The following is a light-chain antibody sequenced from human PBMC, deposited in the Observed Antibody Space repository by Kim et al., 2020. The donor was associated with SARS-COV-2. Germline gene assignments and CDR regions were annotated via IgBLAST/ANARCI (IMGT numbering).Light chain of an antibody. J-gene: IGKJ2*01. Sequence: SASVGDRFTITCQASQDISNYLNWDQQRPGKAPKLLIYDASNLETGVPSRFSGSGSGTDFTFTISSLQPEDIATYYCQQYDNLPYTFGQGTKLEI. CDR1: QDISNY. CDR2: DAS. V-gene: IGKV1-33*01. CDR3: QQYDNLPYT.